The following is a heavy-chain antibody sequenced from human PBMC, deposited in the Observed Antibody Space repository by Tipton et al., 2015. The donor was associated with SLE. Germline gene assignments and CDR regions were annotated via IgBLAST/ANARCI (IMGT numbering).Heavy chain of an antibody. CDR2: ISAGNGNT. J-gene: IGHJ6*02. CDR3: ARAWAFGGSMDV. Sequence: QSGAEVKKPGASVKVSCKASGYTFTSYGISWVRQAPGQGLEWMGWISAGNGNTKYSQKFQGRVTITRDTSASTAYMELSSLRSEDTAVYYCARAWAFGGSMDVWGQGTTVTVSS. CDR1: GYTFTSYG. D-gene: IGHD3-10*01. V-gene: IGHV1-18*01.